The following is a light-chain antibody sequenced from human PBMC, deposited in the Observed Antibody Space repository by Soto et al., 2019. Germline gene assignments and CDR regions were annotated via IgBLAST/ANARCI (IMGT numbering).Light chain of an antibody. V-gene: IGLV1-51*02. CDR2: ENN. J-gene: IGLJ1*01. CDR3: GTWDSSLSGLYV. Sequence: SVLTQPPSVSAAPGQKVTISCSGSSSNIGNNYVSWYQQLPGTAPKLLIYENNKRPSGIPDRFSGSKSGTSATLGITGLQTGDEADDYCGTWDSSLSGLYVFAIRTPVTVL. CDR1: SSNIGNNY.